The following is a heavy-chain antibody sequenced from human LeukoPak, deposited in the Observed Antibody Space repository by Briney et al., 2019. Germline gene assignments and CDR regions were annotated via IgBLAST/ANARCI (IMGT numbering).Heavy chain of an antibody. V-gene: IGHV4-39*07. CDR3: ARKQTGTTSAV. CDR2: FSSGGSA. CDR1: GCSISSSSYY. J-gene: IGHJ4*02. D-gene: IGHD1-7*01. Sequence: PSETLSLTCIVPGCSISSSSYYWAWIRQSPGKGLEWIVTFSSGGSAYYNPSLTSRVSISKDTSDNQPSLRLYSATPAATAVYYCARKQTGTTSAVWSQGTQVTASS.